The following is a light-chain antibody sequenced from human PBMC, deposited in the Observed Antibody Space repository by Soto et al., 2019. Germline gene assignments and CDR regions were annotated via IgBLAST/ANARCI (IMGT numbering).Light chain of an antibody. CDR3: LQDYNYPYT. CDR1: QSISNH. V-gene: IGKV1-6*02. Sequence: TQMTQSPSSLPASVADRVTITCRASQSISNHLNWYQQKPGKAPKLLIYGTSNLQSGVPSRFSGSGSGTDFTLTISSLQPEDFATYYCLQDYNYPYTFGQGTKLEIK. J-gene: IGKJ2*01. CDR2: GTS.